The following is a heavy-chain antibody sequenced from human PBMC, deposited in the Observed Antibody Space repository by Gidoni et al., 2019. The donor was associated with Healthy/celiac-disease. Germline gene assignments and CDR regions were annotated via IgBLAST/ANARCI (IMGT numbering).Heavy chain of an antibody. J-gene: IGHJ4*02. Sequence: QVQLQQSGTGLVKPSQTLSLTCAISGDRVSSNSAAWNWISQSPSRGLEWLVRTYYMSKWYNDYAVSVKSRITINPDTSMNQFSLQLNAVTPEDTAVYYCARGDHDWRFDYWGQGTLVTVSS. CDR1: GDRVSSNSAA. D-gene: IGHD3-9*01. CDR2: TYYMSKWYN. V-gene: IGHV6-1*01. CDR3: ARGDHDWRFDY.